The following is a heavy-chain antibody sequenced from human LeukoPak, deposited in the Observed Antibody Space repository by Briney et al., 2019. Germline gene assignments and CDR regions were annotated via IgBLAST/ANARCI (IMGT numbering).Heavy chain of an antibody. CDR1: GGTFSSYA. CDR3: ARGATGHPPLTFGFVKDYYYYYMDV. V-gene: IGHV1-69*13. J-gene: IGHJ6*03. CDR2: IIPIFGTA. D-gene: IGHD3-9*01. Sequence: WASVKVSCKASGGTFSSYAISWVRQAPGQGLEWMGGIIPIFGTANYAQKFQGRVTITADESTSTAYMELSSLRSEDTAVYYCARGATGHPPLTFGFVKDYYYYYMDVWGKGTTVTVSS.